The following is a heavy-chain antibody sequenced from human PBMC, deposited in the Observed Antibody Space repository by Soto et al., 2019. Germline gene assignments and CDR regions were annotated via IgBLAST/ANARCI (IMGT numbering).Heavy chain of an antibody. Sequence: SGPTLVKPTQTLTLTCTFSGFSLSTSGVGVGWIRQPPGKALEWLALIYWNDDKRYSPSLKSRLTITKDTSKNQVVLTMTNMDPVDTATYYCAHSEGYYDFWSGYIEDWFDPWGQGTLVTVSS. CDR3: AHSEGYYDFWSGYIEDWFDP. V-gene: IGHV2-5*01. J-gene: IGHJ5*02. D-gene: IGHD3-3*01. CDR1: GFSLSTSGVG. CDR2: IYWNDDK.